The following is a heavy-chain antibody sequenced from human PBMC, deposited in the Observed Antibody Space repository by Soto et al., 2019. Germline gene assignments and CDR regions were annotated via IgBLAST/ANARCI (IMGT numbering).Heavy chain of an antibody. CDR2: ISENGVNK. J-gene: IGHJ4*02. CDR1: GFTFTSFA. D-gene: IGHD2-8*01. CDR3: ARRLTKTVSALGY. Sequence: PGGSLRLSCSASGFTFTSFAIHWVCQAPGKGLEWVAVISENGVNKYSAESVRGRFVISRDNSKNTVELEMNSLRPEDTAIYFCARRLTKTVSALGYWGQGTLVTVSA. V-gene: IGHV3-30*09.